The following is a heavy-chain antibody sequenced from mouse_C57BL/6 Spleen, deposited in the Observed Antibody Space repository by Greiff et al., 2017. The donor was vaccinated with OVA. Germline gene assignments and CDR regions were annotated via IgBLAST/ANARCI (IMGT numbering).Heavy chain of an antibody. CDR1: GYTFTSYW. V-gene: IGHV1-69*01. J-gene: IGHJ3*01. Sequence: QVQLQQPGAELVMPGASVKLSCKASGYTFTSYWMHWVKQRPGQGLEWIGEIDPSDSYTNYNQKFKGKSTLTVDKSSSTAYMQLSSLTSEDSAVYYCARLGRAPWFAYWGQGTLVTVSA. CDR3: ARLGRAPWFAY. D-gene: IGHD4-1*01. CDR2: IDPSDSYT.